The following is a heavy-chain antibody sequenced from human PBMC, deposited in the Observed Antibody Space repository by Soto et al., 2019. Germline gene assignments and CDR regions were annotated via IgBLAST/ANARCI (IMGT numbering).Heavy chain of an antibody. CDR2: IYYSGST. J-gene: IGHJ6*03. D-gene: IGHD3-3*01. CDR1: GGSMSSYY. V-gene: IGHV4-59*08. CDR3: ATRAADYDFWSGYYSYYYYMDV. Sequence: QVQLQEWGPGLVKPSETLSITCTVSGGSMSSYYWSWIRQPPGKGLEWIGYIYYSGSTNYNPSLKSRVTISVDTSKNQFSLKLSSVTAADTAVYYCATRAADYDFWSGYYSYYYYMDVWGKGTTVTVSS.